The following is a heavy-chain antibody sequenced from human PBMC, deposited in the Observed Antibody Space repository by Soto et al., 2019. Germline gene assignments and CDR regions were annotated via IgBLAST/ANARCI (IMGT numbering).Heavy chain of an antibody. CDR3: ARRWTTGEIDY. CDR2: ISAYTGNT. D-gene: IGHD4-17*01. CDR1: GYIFNSFG. J-gene: IGHJ4*02. V-gene: IGHV1-18*01. Sequence: ASVKVSCKASGYIFNSFGISWVRQAPGQGLEWMGWISAYTGNTKYAQNFQGRVTMTTDTSTSTAYMELRSLRSDDTAVYYCARRWTTGEIDYWGQGTLVNVSS.